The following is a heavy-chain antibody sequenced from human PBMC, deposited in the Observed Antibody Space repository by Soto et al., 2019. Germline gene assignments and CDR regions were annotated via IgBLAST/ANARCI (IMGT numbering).Heavy chain of an antibody. CDR1: GGSISSSSYY. J-gene: IGHJ4*02. V-gene: IGHV4-39*01. Sequence: SETLSLTCTVSGGSISSSSYYWGWIRQPPGKGLEWIGSIYYSGSTYYNPSLKSRVTISVDTSKNQFSLKLSSVTAADTAVYYCARPVYGSGSPFDYWGQGTLVTVSS. CDR3: ARPVYGSGSPFDY. D-gene: IGHD3-10*01. CDR2: IYYSGST.